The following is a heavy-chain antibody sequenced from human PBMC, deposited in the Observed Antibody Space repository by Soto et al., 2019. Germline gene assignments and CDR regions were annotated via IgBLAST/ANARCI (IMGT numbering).Heavy chain of an antibody. CDR2: IYPGDSDT. Sequence: GESLKISCKGSGYTFTNYWIGWVRQMPGKGLEWMGVIYPGDSDTRYSPSFHGQVTISADKSITTAYLQWSSLKASDTAMYYCAKQVKAPMFDAFDIWGQGTMVTVS. CDR1: GYTFTNYW. D-gene: IGHD3-10*02. V-gene: IGHV5-51*01. J-gene: IGHJ3*02. CDR3: AKQVKAPMFDAFDI.